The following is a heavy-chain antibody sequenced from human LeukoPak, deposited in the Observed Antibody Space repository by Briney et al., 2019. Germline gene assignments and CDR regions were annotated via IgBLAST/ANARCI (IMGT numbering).Heavy chain of an antibody. CDR2: ISSNGGST. Sequence: GGSLRLSCAASGFTFSNYAMHWVRQAPGKGLEYVSAISSNGGSTYYANSVQGRFTISRDNSKSTLYLQMGSLRAEDMAFYYCARVIAVAVMDVWGQGATVTVSS. D-gene: IGHD6-19*01. J-gene: IGHJ6*02. V-gene: IGHV3-64*01. CDR1: GFTFSNYA. CDR3: ARVIAVAVMDV.